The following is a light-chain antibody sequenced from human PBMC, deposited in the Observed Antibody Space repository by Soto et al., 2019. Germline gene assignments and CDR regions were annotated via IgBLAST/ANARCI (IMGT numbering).Light chain of an antibody. V-gene: IGKV1-9*01. CDR3: QQLNSYPRT. CDR1: QGISSY. J-gene: IGKJ1*01. CDR2: AAS. Sequence: IQMTQSPSSLSASVGDRVSITCRASQGISSYLAWYQQEPGKAPKLLIYAASTLQSGVPSRFSGSGSGTDFILTISSLQPEDFATYYCQQLNSYPRTFGQGTKV.